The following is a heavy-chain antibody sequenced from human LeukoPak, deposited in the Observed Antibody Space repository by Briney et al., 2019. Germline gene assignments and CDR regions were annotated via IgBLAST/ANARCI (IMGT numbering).Heavy chain of an antibody. CDR2: ISSSSNYI. J-gene: IGHJ4*02. Sequence: PGGSLRLSCAASGFTFSSYSMNWVRQAPGKGLEWVSSISSSSNYIYYADSVKGRFTISRGNAKNSLYLQMNSLRAEDTAVYYCARGPSGYHNTGGQGTLVTVSS. CDR3: ARGPSGYHNT. D-gene: IGHD5-12*01. V-gene: IGHV3-21*01. CDR1: GFTFSSYS.